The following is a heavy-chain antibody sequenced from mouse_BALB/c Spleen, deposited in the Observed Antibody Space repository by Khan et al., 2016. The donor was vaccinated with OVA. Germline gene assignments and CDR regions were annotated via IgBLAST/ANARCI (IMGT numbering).Heavy chain of an antibody. CDR1: GYSITSEYA. Sequence: EVQLLESGPGLVKPSQSLSLTCTVTGYSITSEYAWNWIRHFPGNKLEWMGYINYSGNTRYNPSLKSRISITRDTSKNQFFLQLNSVTTEDTATYYCTRKDYYDYDPFPYWGQGTLVTVSA. CDR2: INYSGNT. CDR3: TRKDYYDYDPFPY. D-gene: IGHD2-4*01. J-gene: IGHJ3*01. V-gene: IGHV3-2*02.